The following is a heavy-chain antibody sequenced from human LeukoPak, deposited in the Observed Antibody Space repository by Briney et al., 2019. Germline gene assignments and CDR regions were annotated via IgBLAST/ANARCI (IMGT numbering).Heavy chain of an antibody. V-gene: IGHV4-4*07. J-gene: IGHJ4*02. D-gene: IGHD6-19*01. CDR2: IYTSGST. CDR3: ARHKSSSGWLYYFDG. CDR1: GGSISSYY. Sequence: MTSETLSLTCTVSGGSISSYYCNWIRQPAGKGLEWIGRIYTSGSTYYNPSLKSRVTMSVDTSKNQFSLKVSSVTAADTSVYYCARHKSSSGWLYYFDGWGQGTLVTVSS.